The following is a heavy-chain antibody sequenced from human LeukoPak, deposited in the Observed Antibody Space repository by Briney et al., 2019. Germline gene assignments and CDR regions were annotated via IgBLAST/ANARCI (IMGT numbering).Heavy chain of an antibody. CDR2: IGKAGDT. CDR3: AKDMWRFGELDYDY. Sequence: GGSLRLSCTASGFTFSSYDMHWVRQVPGEGLEWVSGIGKAGDTHYPGSVKGRFTISRENGRNSLYLQMNSLRTEDTALYYCAKDMWRFGELDYDYWGQGTLVTVSS. V-gene: IGHV3-13*01. CDR1: GFTFSSYD. J-gene: IGHJ4*02. D-gene: IGHD3-10*01.